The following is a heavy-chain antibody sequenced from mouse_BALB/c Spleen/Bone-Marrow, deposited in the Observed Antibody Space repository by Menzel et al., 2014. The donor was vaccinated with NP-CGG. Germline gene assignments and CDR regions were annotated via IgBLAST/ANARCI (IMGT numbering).Heavy chain of an antibody. J-gene: IGHJ2*01. CDR2: INPSNGRT. CDR3: ARGGFDY. CDR1: GYTFTSYW. Sequence: QVQLQQSGAELVKPGASVKLSCKASGYTFTSYWMHWVKQRLGQGLEWIGEINPSNGRTNYNEKFKSKATLTVDKSSSTAYMQLSSLTSEDSAVYYCARGGFDYWGQGTTLTVSS. V-gene: IGHV1S81*02.